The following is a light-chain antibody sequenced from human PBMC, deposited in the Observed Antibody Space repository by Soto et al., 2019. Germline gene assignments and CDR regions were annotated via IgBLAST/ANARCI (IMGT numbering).Light chain of an antibody. CDR2: GAS. J-gene: IGKJ1*01. CDR3: QQYTNWPRT. Sequence: EIVMTQSPATLSVSPGERATLSCRASQSVSTNLAWYQHKPGQAPRLLMYGASTRATGISGRFSGSGSGTEFSLTISSLRSEDFAVYYCQQYTNWPRTFGQGTKVEVK. V-gene: IGKV3-15*01. CDR1: QSVSTN.